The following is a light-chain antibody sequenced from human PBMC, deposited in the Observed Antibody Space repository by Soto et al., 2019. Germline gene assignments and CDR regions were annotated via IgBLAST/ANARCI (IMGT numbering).Light chain of an antibody. J-gene: IGKJ4*01. CDR2: GAS. CDR3: QQYGNSPPT. Sequence: EIVLTQSPCTLSLSPGERATLSCRASQSLSSTFLSWYQQKPGQAPRLLIYGASSRASGIPDRFSGSGSATDFTLTISRLEPEDFAVYYCQQYGNSPPTFGGGTKVEI. CDR1: QSLSSTF. V-gene: IGKV3-20*01.